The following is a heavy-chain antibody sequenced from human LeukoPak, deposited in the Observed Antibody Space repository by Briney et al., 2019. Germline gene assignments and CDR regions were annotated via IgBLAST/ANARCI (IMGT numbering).Heavy chain of an antibody. CDR2: IRSKIYGGTP. Sequence: GGSLRLSCTASGFTFGDYAMTWVRQAPGKGLEWVGFIRSKIYGGTPEYAASVKGRFTISRDDSKGIAYLQMNSLKTEDTAVYYCTRDQTPYYWGQGTLVTASS. CDR3: TRDQTPYY. J-gene: IGHJ4*02. V-gene: IGHV3-49*04. CDR1: GFTFGDYA.